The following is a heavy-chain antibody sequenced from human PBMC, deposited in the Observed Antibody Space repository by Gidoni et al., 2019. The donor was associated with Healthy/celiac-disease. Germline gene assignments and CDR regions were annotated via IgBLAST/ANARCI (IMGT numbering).Heavy chain of an antibody. D-gene: IGHD3-3*01. V-gene: IGHV1-69*06. CDR3: ARIRITIFGVAQYYFDY. J-gene: IGHJ4*02. Sequence: QVQLVQSGAEVQKPGSSVTVSCKASGGTFSSYAISWVRQAPGQGLEWMGGISPIFGTANYAKKFQGRVTITADKSTSTAYMEVSSLGSEDTAVYYCARIRITIFGVAQYYFDYWGQGTLVTVSS. CDR1: GGTFSSYA. CDR2: ISPIFGTA.